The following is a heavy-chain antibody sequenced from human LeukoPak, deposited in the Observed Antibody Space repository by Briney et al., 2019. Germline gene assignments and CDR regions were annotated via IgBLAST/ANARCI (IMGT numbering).Heavy chain of an antibody. V-gene: IGHV4-39*02. CDR3: ARDGEYSYGFGTWISYYYGMDV. CDR1: GGSISSSYY. Sequence: SETLSLTCTVSGGSISSSYYWGWIRQPPGKGLEWIGSIYYSGSTYYNPSLKSRVTISVDTSKNQFSLKLSSVTAADTAVYYCARDGEYSYGFGTWISYYYGMDVWGQGTTVTVSS. J-gene: IGHJ6*02. D-gene: IGHD5-18*01. CDR2: IYYSGST.